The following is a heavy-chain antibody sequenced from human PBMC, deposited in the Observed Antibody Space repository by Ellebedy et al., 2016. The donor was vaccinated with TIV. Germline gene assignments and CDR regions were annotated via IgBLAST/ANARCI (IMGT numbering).Heavy chain of an antibody. CDR1: GFTFTSSA. CDR3: AADEHFWSGPNWFNP. V-gene: IGHV1-58*01. D-gene: IGHD3-3*02. J-gene: IGHJ5*02. Sequence: SVKVSXXASGFTFTSSAVQWVRQARGQRLEWIGWIVVGSGNTNYAQKFQERVTITRDMSTSTAYMELSSLRSEDTAVYYCAADEHFWSGPNWFNPWGQGTLVTVSS. CDR2: IVVGSGNT.